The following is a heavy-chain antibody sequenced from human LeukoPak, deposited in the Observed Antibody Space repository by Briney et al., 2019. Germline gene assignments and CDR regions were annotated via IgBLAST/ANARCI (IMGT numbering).Heavy chain of an antibody. J-gene: IGHJ3*02. V-gene: IGHV3-30*04. Sequence: GGSLRLSCAASGFTFSSYAMHWVRQAPGKGLEWVAVISYDGSNKYYADSVKGRFTISRDNSKNTLYLQMNSLRAEDTAVYYCAGEYYDILTGYTDDAFDIWGQGTMVTVSS. D-gene: IGHD3-9*01. CDR3: AGEYYDILTGYTDDAFDI. CDR2: ISYDGSNK. CDR1: GFTFSSYA.